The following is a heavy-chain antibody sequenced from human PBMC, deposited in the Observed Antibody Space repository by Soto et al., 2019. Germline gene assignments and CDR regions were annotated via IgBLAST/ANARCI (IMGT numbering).Heavy chain of an antibody. J-gene: IGHJ6*02. CDR3: AIGGSGAIGGYYYYYGMDV. CDR2: FDPEDGET. CDR1: GYTLTELS. D-gene: IGHD3-16*02. Sequence: ASVKVSCKVSGYTLTELSMHWVRQAPGKGLEWMGGFDPEDGETIYAQKFQGRVTTTEDTSTDTAYMELSSLRSEDTAVYYCAIGGSGAIGGYYYYYGMDVWGQGTTVTVSS. V-gene: IGHV1-24*01.